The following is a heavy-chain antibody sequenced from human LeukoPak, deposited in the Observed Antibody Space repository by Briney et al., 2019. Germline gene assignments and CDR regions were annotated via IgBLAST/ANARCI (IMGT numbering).Heavy chain of an antibody. CDR2: GKSDGNAT. D-gene: IGHD1-14*01. V-gene: IGHV3-74*01. CDR1: GFTFSSHL. J-gene: IGHJ4*02. CDR3: VRKFATGD. Sequence: PGGSLRLSCAASGFTFSSHLMHWVRQAQGTGLVWVSSGKSDGNATNYADSVKGRFTISRDTAKNTLYLQMNSLRVEDTAVYYCVRKFATGDWGQGTLVTVSS.